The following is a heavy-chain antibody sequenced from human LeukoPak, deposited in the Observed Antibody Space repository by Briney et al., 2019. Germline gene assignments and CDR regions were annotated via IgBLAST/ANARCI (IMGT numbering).Heavy chain of an antibody. CDR3: ARNPYDILTGYFDY. J-gene: IGHJ4*02. Sequence: GGSLRLSCAASGLTFSSYAMHWVRQAPGKGLEWVAVISYDGSNKYYADSVKGRFTISRDNSKNTLYLQMNSLRAEDTAVYYCARNPYDILTGYFDYWGQGTLVTVSS. CDR1: GLTFSSYA. CDR2: ISYDGSNK. V-gene: IGHV3-30*04. D-gene: IGHD3-9*01.